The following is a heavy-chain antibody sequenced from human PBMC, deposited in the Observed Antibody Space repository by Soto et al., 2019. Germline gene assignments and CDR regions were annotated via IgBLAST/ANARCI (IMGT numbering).Heavy chain of an antibody. CDR2: ISSSSSTI. V-gene: IGHV3-48*01. CDR3: ARDLPRNSGWDY. Sequence: EVQLVESGGGLVQPGGSLRLSCAASGFTFSSYSMNWVRQAPGKGLEWVSYISSSSSTIDYADSVKGRFTISRDNAKNSLYLQMNSLRAEDTAVYYCARDLPRNSGWDYWGQGTLVTVSS. J-gene: IGHJ4*02. D-gene: IGHD6-19*01. CDR1: GFTFSSYS.